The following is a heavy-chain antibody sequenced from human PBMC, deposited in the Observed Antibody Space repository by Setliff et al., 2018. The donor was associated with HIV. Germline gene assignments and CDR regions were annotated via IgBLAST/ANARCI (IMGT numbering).Heavy chain of an antibody. Sequence: PSETLSLTCSISGGSISNYYWVWIRQSPGKGLEWIGHIHYGGGTYYNPSLESRVSISRDTSKNQFSLNLRDVTAGDTALYYCARAVIRREDRGMWTKLWSAPNHMDVWGKGITVTVYS. J-gene: IGHJ6*03. CDR2: IHYGGGT. CDR3: ARAVIRREDRGMWTKLWSAPNHMDV. CDR1: GGSISNYY. D-gene: IGHD3-10*01. V-gene: IGHV4-59*13.